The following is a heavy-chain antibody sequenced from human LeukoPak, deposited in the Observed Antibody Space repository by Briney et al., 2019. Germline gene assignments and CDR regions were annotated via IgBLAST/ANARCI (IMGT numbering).Heavy chain of an antibody. V-gene: IGHV5-51*01. CDR1: EYSFTTYW. CDR3: ARHRGYSYGDAFDI. Sequence: GESLKISCKASEYSFTTYWIGWVRQMPGKGLEWMGIIYPADSDTRYSPSFQGQVTISADKSISTAYLQWSSLKASDTAMYYCARHRGYSYGDAFDIWGQGTMVAVSS. J-gene: IGHJ3*02. CDR2: IYPADSDT. D-gene: IGHD5-12*01.